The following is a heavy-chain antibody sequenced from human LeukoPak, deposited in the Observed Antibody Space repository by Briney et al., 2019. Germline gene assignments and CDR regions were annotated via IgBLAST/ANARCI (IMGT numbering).Heavy chain of an antibody. V-gene: IGHV4-39*01. CDR3: ATTTITYYYDSSGYPPR. J-gene: IGHJ4*02. CDR2: TYYSGST. CDR1: GGSISSSSYY. Sequence: SETLSLTCTVSGGSISSSSYYWGWIRQPPGKGLEWIGSTYYSGSTYYNPSLKSRVTISVDTSKNQFSLKLSSVTAADTAVYYCATTTITYYYDSSGYPPRWGQGTLVTVSS. D-gene: IGHD3-22*01.